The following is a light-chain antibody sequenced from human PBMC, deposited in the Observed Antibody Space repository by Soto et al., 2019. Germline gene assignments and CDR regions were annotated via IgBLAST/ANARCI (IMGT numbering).Light chain of an antibody. CDR1: NIGGKS. V-gene: IGLV3-21*04. Sequence: SYELTQPPAVSVAPGETATITCGGDNIGGKSVHWYQQKPGQAPVLIIYYDVSRPSGIPERFSGSNSGNTATLTISRVEAGDEADFYCQVWDGTSDHSVVFGGGTKLTVL. J-gene: IGLJ2*01. CDR2: YDV. CDR3: QVWDGTSDHSVV.